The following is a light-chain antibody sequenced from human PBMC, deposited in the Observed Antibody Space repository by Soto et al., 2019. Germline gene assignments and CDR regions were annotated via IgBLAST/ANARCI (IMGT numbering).Light chain of an antibody. CDR1: QTISSY. Sequence: DIQMTQSPSSLSASVGDGVTITCRTSQTISSYLNWYQQKPGKAPKLLIFAASSLQSGVPSRFSGSGSGTDFTLTISSLQPEDFATYYCQQSYSTPPTFGQGTNVDIK. CDR3: QQSYSTPPT. V-gene: IGKV1-39*01. J-gene: IGKJ1*01. CDR2: AAS.